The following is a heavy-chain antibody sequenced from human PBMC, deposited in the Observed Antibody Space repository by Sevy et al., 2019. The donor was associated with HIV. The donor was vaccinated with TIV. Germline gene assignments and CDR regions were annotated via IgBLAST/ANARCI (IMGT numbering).Heavy chain of an antibody. V-gene: IGHV1-24*01. D-gene: IGHD3-22*01. CDR1: GYTLTQLS. Sequence: ASVKVSCKVSGYTLTQLSMYWVRQAPGKGLEWMGSFDPEDGETIYAQKFQGRVTMTEDTSTDTAYMELSSLKSEDTAVFYCAITKDYYDSSGYPFDYWGQGTLVTVSS. J-gene: IGHJ4*02. CDR2: FDPEDGET. CDR3: AITKDYYDSSGYPFDY.